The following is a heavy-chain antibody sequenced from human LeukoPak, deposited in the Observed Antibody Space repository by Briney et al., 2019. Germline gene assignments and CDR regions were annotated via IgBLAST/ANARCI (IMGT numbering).Heavy chain of an antibody. CDR2: IKQDGSEK. CDR3: ASLDY. J-gene: IGHJ4*02. V-gene: IGHV3-7*01. CDR1: GFTFSSSW. Sequence: AGGSLRLSCAASGFTFSSSWMNRVRQAPGKGLEWVANIKQDGSEKYYVDSVTGRFTISRDNAKKSLYLQMNTLRAEDTAVYYCASLDYWGQGTLVTVSS.